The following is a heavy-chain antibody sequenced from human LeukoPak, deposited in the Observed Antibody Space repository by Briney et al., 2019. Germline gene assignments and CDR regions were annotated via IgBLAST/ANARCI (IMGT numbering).Heavy chain of an antibody. CDR2: ISSSGSTI. D-gene: IGHD6-19*01. CDR3: AREAQWLAPGVLDI. Sequence: GGSLRLSCAASGFTFSSYEMNWVRQAPGKGLEWVSYISSSGSTIYYADSVKGRFTISRDNAKNSLYLQMNSLRAEDTAVYYRAREAQWLAPGVLDIWGQGTMVTVSS. J-gene: IGHJ3*02. CDR1: GFTFSSYE. V-gene: IGHV3-48*03.